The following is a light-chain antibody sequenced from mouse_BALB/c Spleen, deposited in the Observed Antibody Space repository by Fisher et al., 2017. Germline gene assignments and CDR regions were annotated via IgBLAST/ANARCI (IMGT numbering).Light chain of an antibody. CDR2: DTS. V-gene: IGKV4-55*01. J-gene: IGKJ5*01. CDR1: SSVSY. CDR3: QQYSGYPLT. Sequence: IVITQSPAIMSASPGEKVTMTCRASSSVSYMYWYQQKPGSSPRLLIYDTSNLASGVPVRFSGSGSGTSYSLTISSVEAEDDATYYCQQYSGYPLTFGAGTKLELK.